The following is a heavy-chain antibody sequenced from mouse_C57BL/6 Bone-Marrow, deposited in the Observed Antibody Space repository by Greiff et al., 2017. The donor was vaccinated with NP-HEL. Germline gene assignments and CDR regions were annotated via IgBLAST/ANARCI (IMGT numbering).Heavy chain of an antibody. D-gene: IGHD2-5*01. J-gene: IGHJ2*01. CDR3: ARSNYDGLGC. V-gene: IGHV1-19*01. CDR1: GYTFTDYY. CDR2: INPYNGGT. Sequence: VQLQQSGPVLVKPGASVKMSCKASGYTFTDYYMNWVKQSHGKSLEWIGVINPYNGGTSYNQKFKGTATLTVDTSSSTAYMELNSLTSEDSAVYDCARSNYDGLGCWGQGTTLAVSS.